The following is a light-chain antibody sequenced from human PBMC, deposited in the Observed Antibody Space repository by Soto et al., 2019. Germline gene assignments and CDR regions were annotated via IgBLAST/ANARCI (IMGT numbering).Light chain of an antibody. V-gene: IGKV1-6*02. Sequence: AIQMTQSPSSLAGSVGDILTITCRASQDIGNDLGWYQQKPGKAPKLLIYAASSLHSGVSSRFSGSGSGTEFTLTISSLQPEDFATYYCLQVFNFPRAFGQGTKVDIK. J-gene: IGKJ1*01. CDR1: QDIGND. CDR2: AAS. CDR3: LQVFNFPRA.